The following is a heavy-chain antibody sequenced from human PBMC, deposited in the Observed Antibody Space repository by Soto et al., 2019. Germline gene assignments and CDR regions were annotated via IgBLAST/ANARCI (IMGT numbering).Heavy chain of an antibody. CDR3: AWSLYYNYYGLDV. J-gene: IGHJ6*02. Sequence: ASVKVSCKASGYTITGYYMHWVRQAPGQGLKWMGWINPNSGGTNYAQKFQGRVTMTRDTSISTAYMEMSRLRSDDTAVYYCAWSLYYNYYGLDVWGQGTTVTVSS. CDR1: GYTITGYY. CDR2: INPNSGGT. D-gene: IGHD1-1*01. V-gene: IGHV1-2*02.